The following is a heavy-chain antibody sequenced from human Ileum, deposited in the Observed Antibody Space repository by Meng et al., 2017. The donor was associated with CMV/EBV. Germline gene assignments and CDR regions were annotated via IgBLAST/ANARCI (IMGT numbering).Heavy chain of an antibody. D-gene: IGHD5-18*01. CDR2: IYYTGST. Sequence: SETLSLTCTVSGGSLSSDYWSWIRQPPGKGLEWIGYIYYTGSTKYNPSPKSRVTISVDTSRNQFSLRVTSVTAADTAAYYCARDAYSYGLGWFDPWGQGTPVTVSS. CDR1: GGSLSSDY. CDR3: ARDAYSYGLGWFDP. J-gene: IGHJ5*02. V-gene: IGHV4-59*01.